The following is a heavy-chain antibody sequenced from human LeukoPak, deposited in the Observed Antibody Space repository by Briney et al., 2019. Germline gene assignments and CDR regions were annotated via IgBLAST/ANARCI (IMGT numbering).Heavy chain of an antibody. CDR1: GGSISSSNW. CDR2: IYHSGST. Sequence: SETLSLTCAVSGGSISSSNWWSWVRQPPGKGLEWIGEIYHSGSTNYNSSLKSRVTISVDKSKNQFSLKLSSVTTADTAVYYCARGPYGASISKWFDPWGQGTLVIVSS. D-gene: IGHD4/OR15-4a*01. J-gene: IGHJ5*02. CDR3: ARGPYGASISKWFDP. V-gene: IGHV4-4*02.